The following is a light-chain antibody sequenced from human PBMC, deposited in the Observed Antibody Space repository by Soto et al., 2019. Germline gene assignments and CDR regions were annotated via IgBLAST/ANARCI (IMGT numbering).Light chain of an antibody. V-gene: IGKV1-13*02. CDR3: QQFNSYPRT. CDR2: DAS. Sequence: AIQLTQSPSSLSASVGDRVTITCRASQGISSALAWYQLKPGQAPKLLIYDASSLESGVPSRFSGSGSGTDFTLTISSLQPEDFATYYCQQFNSYPRTFGPGTKVDIK. CDR1: QGISSA. J-gene: IGKJ3*01.